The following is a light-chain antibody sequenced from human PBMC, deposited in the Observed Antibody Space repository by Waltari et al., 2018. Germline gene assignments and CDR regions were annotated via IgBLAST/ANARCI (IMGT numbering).Light chain of an antibody. CDR3: QQYINWPGGFT. V-gene: IGKV3-15*01. J-gene: IGKJ3*01. CDR2: GAS. Sequence: DIVMTQSPATLSVSPGKRATLSCRASQSIGSNLAWYQQKPGQAPRLLIYGASTRATDIPARFSGSGSGTEFTLTISSLQSEDFALYYCQQYINWPGGFTFGPGTKVDIK. CDR1: QSIGSN.